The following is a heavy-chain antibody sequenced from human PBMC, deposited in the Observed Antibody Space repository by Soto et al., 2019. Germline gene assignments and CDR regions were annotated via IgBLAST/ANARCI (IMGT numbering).Heavy chain of an antibody. CDR2: ISYDGSNK. CDR1: GFTFSSYA. J-gene: IGHJ4*02. D-gene: IGHD2-15*01. Sequence: PGGSLRLSCAASGFTFSSYAMHWVRQAPGKGLEWVAVISYDGSNKYYADSVKGRFTISRDNSKNMLYLQMNSLRAEDTAVYYCARERDIVVVVVFDYWGQGTLVTVSS. CDR3: ARERDIVVVVVFDY. V-gene: IGHV3-30-3*01.